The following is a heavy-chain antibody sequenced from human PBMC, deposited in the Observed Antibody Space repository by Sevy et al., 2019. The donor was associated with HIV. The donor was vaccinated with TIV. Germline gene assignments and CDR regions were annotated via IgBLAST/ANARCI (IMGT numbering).Heavy chain of an antibody. CDR2: IYHDGGNK. J-gene: IGHJ4*02. Sequence: GGSLRLSCAASGFTFSSFAMYWVRQAPGKGLEGVAVIYHDGGNKYYADSVKGRFTISRDNSKNMLYLQMNSLRAEDTAVYYCAIVGASWGQGTLVTVSS. V-gene: IGHV3-33*01. D-gene: IGHD1-26*01. CDR1: GFTFSSFA. CDR3: AIVGAS.